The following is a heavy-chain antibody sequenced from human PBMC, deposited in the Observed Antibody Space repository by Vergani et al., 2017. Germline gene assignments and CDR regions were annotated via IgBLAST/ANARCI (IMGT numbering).Heavy chain of an antibody. CDR2: ISWNSGSI. D-gene: IGHD2-2*03. CDR3: VKDVGYGYGMDV. CDR1: GFSFDDYA. Sequence: EVQLVESGGGLVQSGRSLRLSCAASGFSFDDYAMHWVRQGPGKGLEWVSGISWNSGSIGYADSVKGRFTISRENAKNSLYLQMNSLRAEDTAFYYCVKDVGYGYGMDVWGQGTTVTVSS. J-gene: IGHJ6*02. V-gene: IGHV3-9*01.